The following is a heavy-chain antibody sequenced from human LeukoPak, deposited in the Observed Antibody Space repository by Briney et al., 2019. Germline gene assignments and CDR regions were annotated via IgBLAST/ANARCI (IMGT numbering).Heavy chain of an antibody. D-gene: IGHD6-13*01. CDR3: AKDHYNSSWYIYYYGMDV. CDR2: ISYDGSNK. Sequence: GRSLRLSCAASGFTFSSYGMHWVRQAPGKGLEWVAVISYDGSNKYYADSVKGRFTISRDNSKNTLYLQMNSLRAEDTAVYYCAKDHYNSSWYIYYYGMDVWGQGTTVTVSS. J-gene: IGHJ6*02. CDR1: GFTFSSYG. V-gene: IGHV3-30*18.